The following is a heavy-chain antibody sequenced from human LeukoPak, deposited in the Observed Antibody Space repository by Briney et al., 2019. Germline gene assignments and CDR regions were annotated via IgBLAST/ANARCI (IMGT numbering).Heavy chain of an antibody. Sequence: PSETLSLTCAVYGGSFSGYYWSWIRQPPGKGLEWIGEINHSGSTNHNPSLKSRVTISGDTSKKQFSLKLSSVTAADTAVYYCARGRRGTMVRGAKDNKNWFDPWGQGTLVTVSS. D-gene: IGHD3-10*01. V-gene: IGHV4-34*01. CDR1: GGSFSGYY. CDR2: INHSGST. J-gene: IGHJ5*02. CDR3: ARGRRGTMVRGAKDNKNWFDP.